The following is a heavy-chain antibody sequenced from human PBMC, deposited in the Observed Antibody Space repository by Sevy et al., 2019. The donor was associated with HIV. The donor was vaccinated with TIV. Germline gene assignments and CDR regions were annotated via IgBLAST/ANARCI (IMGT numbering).Heavy chain of an antibody. J-gene: IGHJ4*02. CDR3: AGPYTSGWYGGWDY. V-gene: IGHV4-59*01. CDR2: IYDSGST. CDR1: GGSISSYY. Sequence: SETLSLTCTVSGGSISSYYWSWIRQPPGKGLEWIGYIYDSGSTNYNPSLQSLVTISVDTSKNQFSLNLRSVTAADTAGYFCAGPYTSGWYGGWDYWGQGTLVTVSS. D-gene: IGHD6-19*01.